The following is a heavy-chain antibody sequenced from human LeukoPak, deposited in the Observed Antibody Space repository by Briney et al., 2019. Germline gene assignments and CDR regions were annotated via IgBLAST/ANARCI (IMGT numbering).Heavy chain of an antibody. J-gene: IGHJ6*02. Sequence: GESLKISCKGSGYSFTSYWIGWVRQVPGKGLEWMGIIYPGDSDTRYSPSFQGQATISADKSISTAYLQMSSLRAEDTAVYYCAREVYYDSSGMDVWGQGTTVTVFS. CDR3: AREVYYDSSGMDV. CDR1: GYSFTSYW. V-gene: IGHV5-51*01. D-gene: IGHD3-22*01. CDR2: IYPGDSDT.